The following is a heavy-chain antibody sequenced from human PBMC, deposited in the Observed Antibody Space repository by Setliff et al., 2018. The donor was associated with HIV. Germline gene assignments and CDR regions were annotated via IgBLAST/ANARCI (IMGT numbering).Heavy chain of an antibody. CDR3: ARTETLWFGESQDY. Sequence: PGGSLRLSCAASGFTFSSYGMHWVRQAPGKGLEWVAVIWYDGSNKYYADSVKGRFTISRDNAKNTLYLQMNSLRGEDTAVYFCARTETLWFGESQDYWGQGTLVTVSS. CDR2: IWYDGSNK. CDR1: GFTFSSYG. D-gene: IGHD3-10*01. V-gene: IGHV3-33*01. J-gene: IGHJ4*02.